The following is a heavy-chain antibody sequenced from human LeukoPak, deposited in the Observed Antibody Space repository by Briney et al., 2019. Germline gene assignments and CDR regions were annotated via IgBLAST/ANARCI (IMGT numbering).Heavy chain of an antibody. D-gene: IGHD6-13*01. CDR3: ARVYPSWYRVGYFDY. V-gene: IGHV4-59*01. J-gene: IGHJ4*02. CDR2: IYYSGST. Sequence: SETLSLTCTVSGVSISSYYWRWLRQPPGKGLEGIGYIYYSGSTNYNPSLKSRVTISVDTSKIHFSLKLSSVTAADPAVYYCARVYPSWYRVGYFDYWGQGTLVTVSS. CDR1: GVSISSYY.